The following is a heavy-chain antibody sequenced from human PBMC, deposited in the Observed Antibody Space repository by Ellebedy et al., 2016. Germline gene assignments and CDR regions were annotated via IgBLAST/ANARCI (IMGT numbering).Heavy chain of an antibody. CDR3: AKGTMGYLYH. V-gene: IGHV3-9*01. Sequence: SLKISXATSGFTFDDYALHWVRQVPGKGLEWVSGISWNSAAIGYGEAVKGRFTISRDSAKNYLYLQMNSLRVEDTALYFCAKGTMGYLYHWGQGTLVTVSS. D-gene: IGHD3-10*01. J-gene: IGHJ4*02. CDR1: GFTFDDYA. CDR2: ISWNSAAI.